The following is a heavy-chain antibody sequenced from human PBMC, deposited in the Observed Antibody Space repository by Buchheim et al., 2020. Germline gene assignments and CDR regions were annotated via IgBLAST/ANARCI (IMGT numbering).Heavy chain of an antibody. D-gene: IGHD1-26*01. J-gene: IGHJ5*02. CDR1: GGTFNSQT. CDR2: ISPAFGIT. CDR3: ATNVKKWGSPIDV. V-gene: IGHV1-69*02. Sequence: QVQLVQSGAAVKKPGSTVTVSCKASGGTFNSQTFNWVRQAPGQGPEWMGRISPAFGITNYIPKFQGRLTMTADKSTSTAFLELRRLRSEDTAMYFCATNVKKWGSPIDVWGRGT.